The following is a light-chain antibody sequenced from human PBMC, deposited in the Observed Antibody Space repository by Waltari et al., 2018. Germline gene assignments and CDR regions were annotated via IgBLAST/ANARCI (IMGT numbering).Light chain of an antibody. V-gene: IGLV2-8*01. CDR1: SSDVGGYNF. J-gene: IGLJ3*02. CDR2: EVT. Sequence: QSALTQPPSASGSPGQSVTISCTGTSSDVGGYNFVSWYQQLPGKAPKLMIFEVTKRPSGVPDRFSGSKSGNTASRTVSGLQAEDEADYYCSSFAGTKNWVFGGGTKLTVL. CDR3: SSFAGTKNWV.